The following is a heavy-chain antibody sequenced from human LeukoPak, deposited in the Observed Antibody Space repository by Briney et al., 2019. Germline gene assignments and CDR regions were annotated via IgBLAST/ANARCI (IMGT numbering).Heavy chain of an antibody. Sequence: GASVKVPCKASGYTFTGYYMHWVRQAPGQGLEWMGWINPNSGGTNYAQKFQGRVTMTRDTSISTAYMELSRLRSDDTAVYYCARDVLTGYQPALSHFDYWGQGTLVTVSS. V-gene: IGHV1-2*02. CDR2: INPNSGGT. CDR3: ARDVLTGYQPALSHFDY. CDR1: GYTFTGYY. J-gene: IGHJ4*02. D-gene: IGHD3-9*01.